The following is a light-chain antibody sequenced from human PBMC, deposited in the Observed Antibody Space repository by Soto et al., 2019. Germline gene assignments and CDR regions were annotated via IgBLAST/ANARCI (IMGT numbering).Light chain of an antibody. CDR2: GAF. CDR1: PSVTNF. Sequence: EIVLPQSPATLSLSPGERATLSCRASPSVTNFLAWYQQKPGQAPRLLIYGAFNRATGIPARFSGSGSGTDFTLTISSLEPEDSALYYCQQYGDSPFTFGQGTKVDIK. V-gene: IGKV3-11*01. J-gene: IGKJ1*01. CDR3: QQYGDSPFT.